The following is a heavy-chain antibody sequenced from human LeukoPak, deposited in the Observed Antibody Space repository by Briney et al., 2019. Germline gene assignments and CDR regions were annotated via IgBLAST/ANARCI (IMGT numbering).Heavy chain of an antibody. V-gene: IGHV3-48*03. J-gene: IGHJ4*02. CDR1: GFTFSSYE. D-gene: IGHD4-23*01. CDR3: ARDSYDYGGNFDY. CDR2: ISSSGSTI. Sequence: RGSLRLSCAASGFTFSSYEMNWVRQAPGKGLEWVSYISSSGSTIYYADSVKGRFTISRDNAKNSLYLQMNSLRAEDTAVYYCARDSYDYGGNFDYWGQGTLVTVSS.